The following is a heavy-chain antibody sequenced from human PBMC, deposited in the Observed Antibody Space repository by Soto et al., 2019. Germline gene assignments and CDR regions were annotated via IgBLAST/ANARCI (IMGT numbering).Heavy chain of an antibody. J-gene: IGHJ5*02. CDR3: ARMASFGSLNWFEP. CDR1: GYTFTNND. CDR2: MNPGSGDT. D-gene: IGHD5-18*01. Sequence: ASVKVSCKASGYTFTNNDVTWVRQATGQGLEWMGWMNPGSGDTEYAQKFQGRVTMTRNISIATAYMELSSLRSEDTAIYYCARMASFGSLNWFEPGGQETLVTISS. V-gene: IGHV1-8*01.